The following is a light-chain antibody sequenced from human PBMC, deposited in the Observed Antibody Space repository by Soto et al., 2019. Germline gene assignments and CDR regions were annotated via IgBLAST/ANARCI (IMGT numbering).Light chain of an antibody. CDR1: FSNIGNNF. Sequence: QSALTQPPSVSTAPWQKVTISCSGSFSNIGNNFVSWYQQLPGAVPRLVIYLNNNRPSGVPDRISGSKSGTSASLAITGLQAEDEADYYCQSYDISLSGYVFGTGTKVTVL. J-gene: IGLJ1*01. CDR2: LNN. V-gene: IGLV1-40*01. CDR3: QSYDISLSGYV.